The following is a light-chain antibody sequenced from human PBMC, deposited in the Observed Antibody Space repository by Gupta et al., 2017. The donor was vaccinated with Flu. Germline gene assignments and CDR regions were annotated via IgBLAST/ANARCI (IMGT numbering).Light chain of an antibody. Sequence: DIQMTQSPSSLSASVGDRVTITCRASQGISNYLAWYQQKPGKVPKLLIYAASTLQSGVPSRFSGSGSGTDFTLTISSLQPEDVATYYCQKYNSAPLFTLRPGSKVDIK. J-gene: IGKJ3*01. CDR3: QKYNSAPLFT. V-gene: IGKV1-27*01. CDR1: QGISNY. CDR2: AAS.